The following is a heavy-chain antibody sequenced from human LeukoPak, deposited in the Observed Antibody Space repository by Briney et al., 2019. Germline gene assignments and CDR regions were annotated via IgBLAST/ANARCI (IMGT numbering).Heavy chain of an antibody. V-gene: IGHV3-43*02. D-gene: IGHD2-2*01. Sequence: GGSLRLSCAASGFTFDDYAMHWVRQVPEKGLEWVSLINGDGGTTYYADSVKGPFTISRDNSKKSLYLQMNSLRTEDTALYYCAKDRWRYCSSTSCSTLFDIWGQGTMVTVSS. CDR1: GFTFDDYA. CDR3: AKDRWRYCSSTSCSTLFDI. J-gene: IGHJ3*02. CDR2: INGDGGTT.